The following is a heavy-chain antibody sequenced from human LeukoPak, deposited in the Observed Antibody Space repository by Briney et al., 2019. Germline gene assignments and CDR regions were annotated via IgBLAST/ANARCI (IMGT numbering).Heavy chain of an antibody. D-gene: IGHD4-17*01. CDR2: IIPIFGTA. J-gene: IGHJ4*02. V-gene: IGHV1-69*05. CDR1: GGTFSSYA. CDR3: ARTMTTMTTHGELDF. Sequence: ASVKVSCKASGGTFSSYAISWVRQAPGQGLEWMGGIIPIFGTANYAQKFQGRVTITTDESTSTAYMELSSLRSEDTAVYYCARTMTTMTTHGELDFWGQGTLVTVSS.